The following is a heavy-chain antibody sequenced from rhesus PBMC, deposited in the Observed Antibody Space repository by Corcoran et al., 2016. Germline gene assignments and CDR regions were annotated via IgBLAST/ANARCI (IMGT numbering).Heavy chain of an antibody. CDR2: IYGGGRSP. CDR1: GGSISSNY. J-gene: IGHJ3*01. CDR3: ARGGNIWTGYHFVDAFDF. D-gene: IGHD3-3*01. Sequence: QVQLQESGPGLVKPSETLSLTCAVSGGSISSNYWIWIRQAPGKGLEWLGRIYGGGRSPDYTPSLKSRVPISTDTYETQFSLKLSSVTAEDTAVYYCARGGNIWTGYHFVDAFDFWGQGLRVTVSS. V-gene: IGHV4-160*01.